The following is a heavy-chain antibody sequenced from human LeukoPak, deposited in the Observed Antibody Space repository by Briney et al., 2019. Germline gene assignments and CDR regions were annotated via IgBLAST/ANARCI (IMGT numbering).Heavy chain of an antibody. J-gene: IGHJ4*02. CDR3: ARGREGYSYEFDY. Sequence: PGGSLRLSCAASGFTFSRYSMNWVRQAPGKGLEWVSSISSSSSYMYYADSVKGRFTISRDNAKNSLYLQMNSLRAEDTAVYYCARGREGYSYEFDYWGQGTLVTVSS. CDR1: GFTFSRYS. CDR2: ISSSSSYM. D-gene: IGHD5-18*01. V-gene: IGHV3-21*01.